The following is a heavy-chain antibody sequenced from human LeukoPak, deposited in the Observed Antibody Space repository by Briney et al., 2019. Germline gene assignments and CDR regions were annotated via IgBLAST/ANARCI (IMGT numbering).Heavy chain of an antibody. V-gene: IGHV3-23*01. Sequence: GGSLRLSCAASGFTFSSYAMSWVRQAPGKGLEWVSAISGSGGSTYYADSVKGRFTISRDNSKNTLYPQMNSLRAEDTAVYYCTSPITDCGGDCYGFDYWGQGTLVTVSS. CDR1: GFTFSSYA. D-gene: IGHD2-21*02. CDR3: TSPITDCGGDCYGFDY. J-gene: IGHJ4*02. CDR2: ISGSGGST.